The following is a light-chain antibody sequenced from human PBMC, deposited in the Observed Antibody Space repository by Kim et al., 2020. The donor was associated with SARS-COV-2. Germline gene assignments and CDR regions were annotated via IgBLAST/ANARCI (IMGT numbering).Light chain of an antibody. CDR2: GAS. CDR1: QSVSRTY. Sequence: EDVLTQSPGTLSLSVGERATLSCRASQSVSRTYLAWYQQKPGQPPRLVIYGASNRATGIPDRFSGSGSGTDFTLSISRLEPEDFAVYYCQQYGRSSWTCGQGTKVDIK. J-gene: IGKJ1*01. CDR3: QQYGRSSWT. V-gene: IGKV3-20*01.